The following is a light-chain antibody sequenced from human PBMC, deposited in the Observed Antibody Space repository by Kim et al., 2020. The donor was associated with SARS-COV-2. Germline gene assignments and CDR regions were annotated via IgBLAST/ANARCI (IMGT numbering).Light chain of an antibody. Sequence: SSELTQDPAVSVALGQTVRITCQGDSLRSYYATWYQQKPGQAPILVIYGKNNRPSEIPDRFSGSSSGNTASLTITGAQAEDEADYYCGSRDTNHNVIFGG. CDR1: SLRSYY. J-gene: IGLJ2*01. CDR3: GSRDTNHNVI. CDR2: GKN. V-gene: IGLV3-19*01.